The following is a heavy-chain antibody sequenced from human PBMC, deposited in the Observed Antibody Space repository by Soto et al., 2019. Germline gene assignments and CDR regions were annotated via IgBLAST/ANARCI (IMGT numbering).Heavy chain of an antibody. CDR3: ARVGRGFWYFDL. J-gene: IGHJ2*01. Sequence: EVQLVESGGGLVQPGGSLRLSCAASGFTFSSYWMHWVRQAPGKGLVWVSRMNSDGSTTSYADSVKGRFTISIDNATNTAYLQLNSLTAEDTAVYYCARVGRGFWYFDLWGRGTLVTVSS. V-gene: IGHV3-74*01. CDR2: MNSDGSTT. CDR1: GFTFSSYW.